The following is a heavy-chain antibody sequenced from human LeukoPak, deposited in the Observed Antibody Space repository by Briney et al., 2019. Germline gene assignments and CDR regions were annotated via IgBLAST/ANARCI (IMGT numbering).Heavy chain of an antibody. V-gene: IGHV4-30-4*01. CDR3: ARVDYVWGNYPGWFDP. J-gene: IGHJ5*02. CDR2: IYYSGST. CDR1: GGSISSGDYY. Sequence: SETLSLTCTVSGGSISSGDYYWSWIRQPPGKGLEWIGYIYYSGSTYYNPSLKSRVTISVDTSKNQFSLKLSSVTAADTAVYYCARVDYVWGNYPGWFDPWGQGTLVTVSS. D-gene: IGHD3-16*02.